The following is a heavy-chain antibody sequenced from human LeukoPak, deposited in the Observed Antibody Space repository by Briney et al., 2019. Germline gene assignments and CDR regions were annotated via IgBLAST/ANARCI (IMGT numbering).Heavy chain of an antibody. V-gene: IGHV3-30*18. CDR2: ISYDGSNK. CDR3: AKDPQYSYGYGVYYYYYMDV. CDR1: GFTFSSYG. J-gene: IGHJ6*03. Sequence: GGSLRLSCAASGFTFSSYGMHWVRQAPGKGLEWVAVISYDGSNKYYADSVKGRFTISRDNSKNTLYLQMNSLRAEDTAVYYCAKDPQYSYGYGVYYYYYMDVWGKGTTVTVSS. D-gene: IGHD5-18*01.